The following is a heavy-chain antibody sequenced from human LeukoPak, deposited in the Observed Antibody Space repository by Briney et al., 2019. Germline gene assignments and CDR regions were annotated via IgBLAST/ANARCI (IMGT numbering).Heavy chain of an antibody. V-gene: IGHV4-59*01. CDR3: ARAVYYMDV. CDR1: GGSISSYY. J-gene: IGHJ6*03. CDR2: IYYGGST. Sequence: PSETLSLTCTVSGGSISSYYWSWIRQPPGKGLEWIGYIYYGGSTNYNPSLKSRVTISVDTSKNQFSLKLSSVTAADTAVYYCARAVYYMDVWGKGTTVTVSS.